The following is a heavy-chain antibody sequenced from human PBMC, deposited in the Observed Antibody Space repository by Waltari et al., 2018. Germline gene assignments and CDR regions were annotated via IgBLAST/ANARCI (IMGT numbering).Heavy chain of an antibody. CDR3: ATDRWAARNFDY. D-gene: IGHD6-6*01. Sequence: QVQLVQSGAEVKKPGASVKVSCKASGYTFTSYAMNWVRQAPGKGLEWMGGFDPEDGETTYAQKFQGRVTMTEDTSTDTAYMELSSLRSEDTAVYYCATDRWAARNFDYWGQGTLVTVSS. CDR1: GYTFTSYA. CDR2: FDPEDGET. V-gene: IGHV1-24*01. J-gene: IGHJ4*02.